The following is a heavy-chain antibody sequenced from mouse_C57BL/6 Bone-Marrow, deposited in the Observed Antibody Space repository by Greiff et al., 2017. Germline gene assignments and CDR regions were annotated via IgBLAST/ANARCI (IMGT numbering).Heavy chain of an antibody. D-gene: IGHD6-1*01. J-gene: IGHJ3*01. CDR2: IWSGGST. CDR3: ARLAGLESWFAY. CDR1: GFSLTSYG. V-gene: IGHV2-2*01. Sequence: VQLQQLGPGLVQPSQSLSITCTVSGFSLTSYGVHWVRQSPGKGLEWLGVIWSGGSTDYNAAFISRLSISKDNSKGQVFFKMNSLQADDTAIYYCARLAGLESWFAYWGQGTLVTVSA.